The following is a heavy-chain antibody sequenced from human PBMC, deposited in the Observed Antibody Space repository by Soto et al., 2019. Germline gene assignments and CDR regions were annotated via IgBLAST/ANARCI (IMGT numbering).Heavy chain of an antibody. J-gene: IGHJ4*02. D-gene: IGHD3-3*01. CDR1: GFTVSNFY. CDR2: ISSGGST. Sequence: EVQLVESGGGLVQPGGSLRLSCAASGFTVSNFYMTWVSQAPGKGLEWVSVISSGGSTYYADSVKGRFTISRDNSKNTLYLEINSLRAGDTAVYYCARDTFGGAYDFWHGGQGTLVTVSS. V-gene: IGHV3-66*01. CDR3: ARDTFGGAYDFWH.